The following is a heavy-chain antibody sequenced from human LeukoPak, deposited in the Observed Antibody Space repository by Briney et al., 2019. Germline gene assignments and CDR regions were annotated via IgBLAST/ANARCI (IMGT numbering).Heavy chain of an antibody. Sequence: SETLSLTCAVYGGSFSGYYWSWIRQPPGKGLERIGYIYYSGSTNYNPSLKSRVTISVDTSKNQFSLKLSSVTAADTAVYYCARGGYYYGMDVWGQGTTVTVSS. CDR2: IYYSGST. CDR3: ARGGYYYGMDV. CDR1: GGSFSGYY. V-gene: IGHV4-59*01. J-gene: IGHJ6*02.